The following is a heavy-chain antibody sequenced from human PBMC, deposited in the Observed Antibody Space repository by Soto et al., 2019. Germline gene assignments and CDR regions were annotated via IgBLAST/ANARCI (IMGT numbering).Heavy chain of an antibody. CDR1: GFTFSTYA. CDR2: ISRDAYDI. J-gene: IGHJ3*02. V-gene: IGHV3-23*01. CDR3: AHPRGYGVFDGYDI. D-gene: IGHD4-17*01. Sequence: GGSLRLSCAASGFTFSTYAMSWVRQAPGKGLEWVSAISRDAYDIYYADSVKGRFTISRDNSKHMLYLQMNSLRTEDTAVYYCAHPRGYGVFDGYDIWGQGAMVTVSS.